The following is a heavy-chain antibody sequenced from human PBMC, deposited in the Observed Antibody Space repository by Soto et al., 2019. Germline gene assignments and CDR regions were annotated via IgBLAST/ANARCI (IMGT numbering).Heavy chain of an antibody. CDR3: AREHPSGWSFDY. D-gene: IGHD6-19*01. V-gene: IGHV3-33*01. CDR2: IWYDGSNK. CDR1: GFTFSSYG. J-gene: IGHJ4*02. Sequence: GGSLRLSCAASGFTFSSYGMHWVRQAPGKGLEWVAVIWYDGSNKYYADSVKGRFTISRDNSKNTLYLQMNSLRAEDTAVYYCAREHPSGWSFDYWGQGTLVTVSS.